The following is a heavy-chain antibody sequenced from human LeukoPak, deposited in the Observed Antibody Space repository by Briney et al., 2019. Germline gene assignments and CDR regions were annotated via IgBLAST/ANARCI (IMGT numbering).Heavy chain of an antibody. Sequence: PGGSLRLSCAASGFTFSSYSMNWVRQAPGQGLEWVSYISTSRSIIYYADSVKGRFTISRDNAKNSLYLQMNSLRAEDTAVYYCAREYAYYDSSGYYYSGRYYYYMDVWGKGTTVTVSS. CDR2: ISTSRSII. V-gene: IGHV3-48*04. CDR1: GFTFSSYS. D-gene: IGHD3-22*01. J-gene: IGHJ6*03. CDR3: AREYAYYDSSGYYYSGRYYYYMDV.